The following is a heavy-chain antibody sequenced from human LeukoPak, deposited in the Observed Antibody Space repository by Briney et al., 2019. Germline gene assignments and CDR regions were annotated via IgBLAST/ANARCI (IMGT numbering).Heavy chain of an antibody. CDR2: ISDDTSSM. J-gene: IGHJ3*02. CDR3: AKSPFDI. Sequence: GGSLRLSCAASGFSFNNYHMNWVRQAPGKGLEWVSYISDDTSSMYYADSVKGRFTISRDNAKNSLFLQMNSLRAEDTAVYYCAKSPFDIWGQGTMVTVSS. V-gene: IGHV3-48*01. CDR1: GFSFNNYH.